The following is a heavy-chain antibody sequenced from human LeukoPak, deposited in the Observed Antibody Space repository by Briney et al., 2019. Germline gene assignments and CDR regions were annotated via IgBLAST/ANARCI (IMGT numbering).Heavy chain of an antibody. J-gene: IGHJ4*02. CDR1: GFTFSSYA. CDR3: ARASYCSSTSCYRFDY. CDR2: IWNDGSNK. Sequence: GGSLRLSCAASGFTFSSYAMSWVRQAPGKGLEWVAVIWNDGSNKHYEDSVKGRFTISRDNLKNTLYLQMNSLRAEDTAVYYCARASYCSSTSCYRFDYWGQGTLVTVSS. D-gene: IGHD2-2*01. V-gene: IGHV3-33*08.